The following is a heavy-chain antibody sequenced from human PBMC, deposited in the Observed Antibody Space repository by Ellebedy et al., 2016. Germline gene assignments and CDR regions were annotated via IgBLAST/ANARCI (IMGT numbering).Heavy chain of an antibody. D-gene: IGHD6-19*01. V-gene: IGHV1-58*02. Sequence: ASVKVSCKASGFTFTSSAMQWVRQARGQRLEWIGWIVVGSGNTGYAQKFQGRVTMTRNTSISTAYMELSSLRSEDTAVYYCAMRLYGYSSGPYYYYGMDVWGQGTTVTVSS. CDR3: AMRLYGYSSGPYYYYGMDV. CDR1: GFTFTSSA. J-gene: IGHJ6*02. CDR2: IVVGSGNT.